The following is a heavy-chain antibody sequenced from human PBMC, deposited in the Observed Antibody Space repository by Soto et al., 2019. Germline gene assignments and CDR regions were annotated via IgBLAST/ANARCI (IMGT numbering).Heavy chain of an antibody. CDR1: GGSISSGGYY. Sequence: PSETLSLTCTVSGGSISSGGYYCSWIRQHPGKGLEWIGYIYYSGSTDYNPSLKSRLTISVDTSRQQFSLKLTSVTAADTAVYYCARVRREYDNSGPVDYWGQGTLVTVSS. V-gene: IGHV4-31*03. D-gene: IGHD3-22*01. J-gene: IGHJ4*02. CDR3: ARVRREYDNSGPVDY. CDR2: IYYSGST.